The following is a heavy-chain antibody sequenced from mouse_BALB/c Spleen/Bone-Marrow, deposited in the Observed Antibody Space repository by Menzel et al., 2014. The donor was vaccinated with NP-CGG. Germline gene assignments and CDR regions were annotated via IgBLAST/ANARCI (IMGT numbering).Heavy chain of an antibody. CDR3: ARYRLGTYFDY. CDR2: IDPANGNT. Sequence: EVQLQQSGAEHVKPGASVKLSCTASGFNIKDTYMHWVKQRPEQGLEWIGRIDPANGNTKYDRKFQGKATITADTSSNTAYLQLSSLTSEDTAVYYCARYRLGTYFDYWGQGTTLTVSS. D-gene: IGHD1-2*01. V-gene: IGHV14-3*02. J-gene: IGHJ2*01. CDR1: GFNIKDTY.